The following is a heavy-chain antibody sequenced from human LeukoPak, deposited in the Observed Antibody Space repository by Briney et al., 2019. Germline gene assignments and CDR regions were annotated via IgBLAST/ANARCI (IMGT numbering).Heavy chain of an antibody. CDR1: GGSFSGYY. D-gene: IGHD3-22*01. CDR3: ARGDGSYYDSSGYFVFDY. V-gene: IGHV4-34*01. Sequence: SETLSLTCAVYGGSFSGYYWSWIRQPPGKGLERIGEINHSGSTNYNPSLKSRVTISVDTSKNQFSLELSSVTAADTAVYYCARGDGSYYDSSGYFVFDYWGQGTLVTVSS. CDR2: INHSGST. J-gene: IGHJ4*02.